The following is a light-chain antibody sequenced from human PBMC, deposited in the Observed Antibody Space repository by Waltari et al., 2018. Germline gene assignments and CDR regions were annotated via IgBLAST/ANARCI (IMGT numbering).Light chain of an antibody. CDR2: GAS. V-gene: IGKV3-20*01. Sequence: EIVLTQSPGTLPVSPGERVTVSCRASQTITGSWLTWYHQKPGQAPRLLIYGASNRAPGIPDRVSVSGSGTDFTLTISRLEPEDSAVYYCQQYDGSVVTFGGGTKVEIK. CDR3: QQYDGSVVT. CDR1: QTITGSW. J-gene: IGKJ4*01.